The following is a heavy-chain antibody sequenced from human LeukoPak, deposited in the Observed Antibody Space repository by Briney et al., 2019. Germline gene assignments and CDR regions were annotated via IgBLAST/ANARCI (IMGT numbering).Heavy chain of an antibody. CDR3: ARIGFGANSHLKWFFDL. CDR2: VFYAGST. CDR1: GDSIGSNPSY. J-gene: IGHJ2*01. V-gene: IGHV4-39*01. D-gene: IGHD4-23*01. Sequence: PSETLSLTCTVSGDSIGSNPSYWAWIRQPPGKGLEWIGSVFYAGSTYLNPSLQSRVTISVDTSKDQFSLSLTSVTAAEPPLYHCARIGFGANSHLKWFFDLWGRGTQVTV.